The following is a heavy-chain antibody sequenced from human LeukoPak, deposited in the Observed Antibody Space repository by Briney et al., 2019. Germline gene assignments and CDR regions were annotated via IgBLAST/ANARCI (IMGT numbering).Heavy chain of an antibody. Sequence: LETLSLTCAVYGGSFSGYYWSWIRQPPGKGLEWIGEINHSGSTNYNPSLKSRVTISVDTSKNQFSLKLSSVTAADTAVYYCARGETYYDILTGSPRWFDPWGQGTLVTVSS. J-gene: IGHJ5*02. CDR1: GGSFSGYY. CDR2: INHSGST. V-gene: IGHV4-34*01. D-gene: IGHD3-9*01. CDR3: ARGETYYDILTGSPRWFDP.